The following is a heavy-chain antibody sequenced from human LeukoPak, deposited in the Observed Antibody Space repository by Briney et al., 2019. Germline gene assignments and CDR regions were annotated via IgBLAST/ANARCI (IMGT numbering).Heavy chain of an antibody. CDR3: ARDRYRYCSSTSCYRGGDYFDY. CDR1: GGSLSTYY. Sequence: SETLSLTCAVNGGSLSTYYWSWFRQPPGKGLEWIGEINHSGSTNYNPSLKSRVTISVDTSKNQFSQKLSSVTAADTAVYYCARDRYRYCSSTSCYRGGDYFDYWGQGTLVTVSS. J-gene: IGHJ4*02. D-gene: IGHD2-2*02. V-gene: IGHV4-34*01. CDR2: INHSGST.